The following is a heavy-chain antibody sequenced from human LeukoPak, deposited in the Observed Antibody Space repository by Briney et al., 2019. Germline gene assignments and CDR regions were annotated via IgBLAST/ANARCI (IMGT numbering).Heavy chain of an antibody. D-gene: IGHD2-2*01. CDR3: ARDCSSTSCYWTNYYYYYGMDV. V-gene: IGHV1-18*01. Sequence: GASVKVSCKASVYTFTSYGISWVRQAPGQGLEWMGWISANNGDTNYAQKLQGRVTMTTDTSTSTAYMALRSLRSDDTAVYYCARDCSSTSCYWTNYYYYYGMDVWGQGTTVTVPS. J-gene: IGHJ6*02. CDR2: ISANNGDT. CDR1: VYTFTSYG.